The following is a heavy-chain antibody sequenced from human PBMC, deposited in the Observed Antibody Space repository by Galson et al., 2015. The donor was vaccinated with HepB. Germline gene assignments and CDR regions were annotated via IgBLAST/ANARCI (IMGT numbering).Heavy chain of an antibody. CDR1: GFTFSSYA. Sequence: SLRLSCAASGFTFSSYAMHWVRQAPGKGLEWVAVISYDGSNKYYADSVKGRFTISRDNSKNTLYLQMNSRRAEDTAVYYCARDHHPRYSSGWHPFWFDPWGQGTLVTVSS. CDR2: ISYDGSNK. J-gene: IGHJ5*02. D-gene: IGHD6-19*01. V-gene: IGHV3-30*04. CDR3: ARDHHPRYSSGWHPFWFDP.